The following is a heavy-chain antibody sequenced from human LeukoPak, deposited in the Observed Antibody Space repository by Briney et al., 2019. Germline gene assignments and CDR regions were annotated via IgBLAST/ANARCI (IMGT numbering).Heavy chain of an antibody. J-gene: IGHJ4*02. V-gene: IGHV1-18*04. Sequence: ASVKVSCKASGYTFTSYYMHWVRQAPGQGLEWMGWISAYNGNTNYAQKLQGRVTMTTDTSTSTAYMELRSLRSDDTAVYYCARISTPNYDFWSGYPTGPASPPDYWGQGTLVTVSS. CDR1: GYTFTSYY. CDR3: ARISTPNYDFWSGYPTGPASPPDY. D-gene: IGHD3-3*01. CDR2: ISAYNGNT.